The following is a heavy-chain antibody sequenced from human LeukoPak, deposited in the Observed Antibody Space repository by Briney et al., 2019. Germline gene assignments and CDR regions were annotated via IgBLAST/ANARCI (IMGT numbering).Heavy chain of an antibody. CDR1: GFTFSSYG. CDR2: IWYDGSNK. V-gene: IGHV3-33*01. Sequence: GGSLRLSCAASGFTFSSYGMPWVRQAPGKGLEWVAVIWYDGSNKYYADSVKGRFTISRDNSKNTLYLQMNSLRAEDTAVYYCARGLPRYVELGPPLYFDYWGQGTLVTVSS. J-gene: IGHJ4*02. CDR3: ARGLPRYVELGPPLYFDY. D-gene: IGHD7-27*01.